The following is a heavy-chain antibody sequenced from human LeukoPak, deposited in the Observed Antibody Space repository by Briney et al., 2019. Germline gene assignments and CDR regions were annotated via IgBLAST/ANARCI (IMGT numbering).Heavy chain of an antibody. CDR3: AKSGDGYRFDY. CDR2: IRHDGSKK. Sequence: PGGSLRLSCAASGFTFSSDGMHWVRQAPGKGLEWVAFIRHDGSKKYYADSVKCRFTTSRDNSKNTLDLQMNSLRPEDTAVYYCAKSGDGYRFDYWGQGTLVTVSS. D-gene: IGHD5-24*01. J-gene: IGHJ4*02. V-gene: IGHV3-30*02. CDR1: GFTFSSDG.